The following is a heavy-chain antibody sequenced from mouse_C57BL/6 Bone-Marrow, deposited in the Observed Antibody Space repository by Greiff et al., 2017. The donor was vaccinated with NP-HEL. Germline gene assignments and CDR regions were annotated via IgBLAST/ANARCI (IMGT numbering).Heavy chain of an antibody. CDR1: GYTFTDYY. J-gene: IGHJ3*01. Sequence: QVQLKQSGAELVRPGASVKLSCKASGYTFTDYYINWVKQRPGQGLEWIARIYPGSGNTYYNEKFKGKATLTAEKSSSTAYMQLSSLTSEDSAVYFCARDYYGSNLAWFAYWGQGTLVTVSA. D-gene: IGHD1-1*01. V-gene: IGHV1-76*01. CDR3: ARDYYGSNLAWFAY. CDR2: IYPGSGNT.